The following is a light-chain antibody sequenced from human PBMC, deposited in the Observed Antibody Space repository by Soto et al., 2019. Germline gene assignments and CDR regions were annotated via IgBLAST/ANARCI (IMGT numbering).Light chain of an antibody. CDR2: STN. CDR1: SGSVSTSYY. V-gene: IGLV8-61*01. CDR3: VLYMRSGIWV. Sequence: QAVVTQAPSFSVSPGRTVTLTCGLSSGSVSTSYYHSWYQQTPGQTPRTLIYSTNTRSSGVPDRFSGFILGNTAALTITEAQADAESDYYSVLYMRSGIWVLGGGTKLTVL. J-gene: IGLJ3*02.